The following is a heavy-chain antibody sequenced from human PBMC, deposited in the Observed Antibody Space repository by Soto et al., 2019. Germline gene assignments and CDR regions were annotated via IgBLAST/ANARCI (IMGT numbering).Heavy chain of an antibody. J-gene: IGHJ4*02. CDR3: ARKIMGYSYSFDY. Sequence: PGGSLRRCWAASGFTFSYYYMTWIRQAPGKGLEWVSYISSSGNDIFYADSVRGRFTISRDNAKKSLFLQMNSLRAEDTAIYYCARKIMGYSYSFDYWGQGTLVTVAS. CDR1: GFTFSYYY. CDR2: ISSSGNDI. D-gene: IGHD5-18*01. V-gene: IGHV3-11*01.